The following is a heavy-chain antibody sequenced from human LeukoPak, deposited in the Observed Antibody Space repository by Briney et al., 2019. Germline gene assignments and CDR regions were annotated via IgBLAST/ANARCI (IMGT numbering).Heavy chain of an antibody. D-gene: IGHD4-17*01. J-gene: IGHJ6*03. V-gene: IGHV3-23*01. CDR3: VKWDGDLYYYYYMDV. Sequence: GGSLRLSCAASGSTFTFYAMSWVRQAPGKGLEWVSVISGSGGSTYYADSVKGRFTISRDNSKNTLYLQMDSLRAEDTAVYYCVKWDGDLYYYYYMDVWGKGTTVTVSS. CDR1: GSTFTFYA. CDR2: ISGSGGST.